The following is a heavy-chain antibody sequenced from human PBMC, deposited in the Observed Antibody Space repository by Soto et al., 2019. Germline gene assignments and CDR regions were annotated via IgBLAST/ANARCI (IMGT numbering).Heavy chain of an antibody. J-gene: IGHJ4*02. D-gene: IGHD3-3*01. CDR2: ISSSSSTI. Sequence: GGSLRLSCAASGFTFSSYSMNWVRQAPGKGLEWVSYISSSSSTIYYADSVKGRFTISRDNAKNSLYLQMNSLRAEDTAVYYCARDRATIFGVVRRFDFDYWGQGTLVTVSS. CDR3: ARDRATIFGVVRRFDFDY. V-gene: IGHV3-48*01. CDR1: GFTFSSYS.